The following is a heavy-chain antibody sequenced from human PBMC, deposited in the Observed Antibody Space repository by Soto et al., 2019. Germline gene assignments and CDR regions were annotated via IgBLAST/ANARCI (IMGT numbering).Heavy chain of an antibody. V-gene: IGHV4-31*03. CDR2: IYYSGST. J-gene: IGHJ6*02. CDR1: GGSISSGGYY. Sequence: SETLSLTCTVSGGSISSGGYYWSWIRQHPGKGLEWIGYIYYSGSTYYNPSLKSRVTISVDTSKNQFSLKLSSVTAADTAVYYCARRVVVNAGYYYYYGMDVWGQGTTVTVSS. CDR3: ARRVVVNAGYYYYYGMDV. D-gene: IGHD2-15*01.